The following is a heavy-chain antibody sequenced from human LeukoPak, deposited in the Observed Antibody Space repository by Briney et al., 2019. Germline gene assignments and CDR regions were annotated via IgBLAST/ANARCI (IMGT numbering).Heavy chain of an antibody. J-gene: IGHJ4*02. CDR1: GFTFTTYS. V-gene: IGHV3-48*01. CDR2: ISSSSNTI. Sequence: GRSLRLSCAASGFTFTTYSMNWVRQAPGKGLEWVSYISSSSNTIYYADSVKGRFTISRDNAKNSLYLQMNSLRAEDTAVYYCAPVYCSSTSCYHYFEYWGQGTLVTVSS. CDR3: APVYCSSTSCYHYFEY. D-gene: IGHD2-2*01.